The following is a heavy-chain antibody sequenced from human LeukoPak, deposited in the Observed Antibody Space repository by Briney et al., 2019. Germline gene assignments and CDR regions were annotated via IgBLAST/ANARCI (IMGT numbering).Heavy chain of an antibody. Sequence: ASATVSLTCGVSGGSISSSNWWGWVRQPPGKGLEWIGEIYHSGSTNYNPSLKSRVTISVDKSKNQFSLKLSSVTAADTAVYYCARSPRYCSSTSSMCYYYYGMDVWGKGTTVTVSS. CDR3: ARSPRYCSSTSSMCYYYYGMDV. CDR1: GGSISSSNW. D-gene: IGHD2-2*01. J-gene: IGHJ6*04. CDR2: IYHSGST. V-gene: IGHV4-4*02.